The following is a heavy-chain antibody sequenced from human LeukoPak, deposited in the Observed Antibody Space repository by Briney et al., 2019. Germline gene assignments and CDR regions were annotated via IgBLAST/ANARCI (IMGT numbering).Heavy chain of an antibody. D-gene: IGHD3-10*01. V-gene: IGHV4-39*07. CDR3: ARFGSITMVRGTRPKSQDAFDY. Sequence: SETLSLTCTVSGGSISSSSYYWGWIRQPPGKGLEWIGSIYYSGSTYYNPSLKSRVTISVDTSKNQFSLKLSSVTAADTAVYYCARFGSITMVRGTRPKSQDAFDYWGQGTLVTVSS. CDR2: IYYSGST. CDR1: GGSISSSSYY. J-gene: IGHJ4*02.